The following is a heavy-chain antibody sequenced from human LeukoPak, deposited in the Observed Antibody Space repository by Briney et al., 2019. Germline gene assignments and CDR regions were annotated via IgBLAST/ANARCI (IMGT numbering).Heavy chain of an antibody. V-gene: IGHV3-48*03. CDR3: ARDTNGDGWFDP. D-gene: IGHD4-17*01. CDR2: ISSSGSTI. J-gene: IGHJ5*02. CDR1: GFTFSSYE. Sequence: GGPLRLSCAASGFTFSSYEMNGVRQAPGKGLDWVSYISSSGSTIYYADSAKGRFTISRDNAKNSLYLQMNSLRAEDTSVYYCARDTNGDGWFDPWGQGTLVTVSS.